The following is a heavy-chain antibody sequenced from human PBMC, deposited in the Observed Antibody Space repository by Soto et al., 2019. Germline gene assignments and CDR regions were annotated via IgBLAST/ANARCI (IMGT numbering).Heavy chain of an antibody. CDR1: GFNFNSYT. CDR3: GKERRGSGWFVCNY. V-gene: IGHV3-21*01. Sequence: GGSLRLSCAASGFNFNSYTINWVRQAPGKRLEWLSSISTSSGYIYYADSVKGRFTISRDNAKNSLYLQMNSLRAEDTAVYYCGKERRGSGWFVCNYWGQGVLVTVSS. D-gene: IGHD6-19*01. CDR2: ISTSSGYI. J-gene: IGHJ4*02.